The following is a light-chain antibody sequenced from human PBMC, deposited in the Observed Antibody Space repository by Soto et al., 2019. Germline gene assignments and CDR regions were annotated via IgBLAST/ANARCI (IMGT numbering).Light chain of an antibody. Sequence: EIVLTQSPGTLSLSPGERATLSCRASQSLSGGYLAWFQQKPGQTPRLLIYSASNRATGIPDMFSGSGSGTDFTLTISRLEPEDFLLYYCQQNCSLPITFGQGTRLEIK. CDR3: QQNCSLPIT. CDR2: SAS. V-gene: IGKV3-20*01. CDR1: QSLSGGY. J-gene: IGKJ5*01.